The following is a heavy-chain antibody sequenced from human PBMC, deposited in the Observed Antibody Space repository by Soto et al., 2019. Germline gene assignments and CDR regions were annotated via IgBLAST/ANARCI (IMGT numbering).Heavy chain of an antibody. V-gene: IGHV4-30-4*01. D-gene: IGHD3-22*01. CDR2: VYYSGTT. J-gene: IGHJ2*01. CDR1: GASINNNDYH. Sequence: SETLSLTCTVSGASINNNDYHWSWIRQTPGKGLEWIGYVYYSGTTDYIPSLKSRLSMSIDKSQNQFTLKLNSVTAADTATYYCARMSYFYDKWYFDLWGRGTLVTVSS. CDR3: ARMSYFYDKWYFDL.